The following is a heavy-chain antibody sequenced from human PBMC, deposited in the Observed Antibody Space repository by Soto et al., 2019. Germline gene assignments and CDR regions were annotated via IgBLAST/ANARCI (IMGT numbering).Heavy chain of an antibody. CDR3: ARSGSHAFDI. J-gene: IGHJ3*02. Sequence: SETLSLTXTVSGGSISIGDYYWSWIRQPPGKGLEWIAYISYSGRSNYNPSLKSRVAISVDTSKNQFSLKLSSVTATDTAVYYCARSGSHAFDIWGQGTMVTVSS. CDR2: ISYSGRS. V-gene: IGHV4-30-4*01. D-gene: IGHD1-26*01. CDR1: GGSISIGDYY.